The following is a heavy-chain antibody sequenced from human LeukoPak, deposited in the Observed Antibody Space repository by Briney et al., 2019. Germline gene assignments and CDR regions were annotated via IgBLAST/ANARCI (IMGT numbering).Heavy chain of an antibody. CDR1: GYTFTSYA. J-gene: IGHJ4*02. CDR2: IIPILGIA. Sequence: SVKVSCKASGYTFTSYAISWVRQAPGQGLEWMGRIIPILGIANYAQKFQGRVTITADKSTSTAYMELSSLRSEDTAVYYCARASVATGYFDYWGQGTLVTVSS. CDR3: ARASVATGYFDY. D-gene: IGHD5-12*01. V-gene: IGHV1-69*04.